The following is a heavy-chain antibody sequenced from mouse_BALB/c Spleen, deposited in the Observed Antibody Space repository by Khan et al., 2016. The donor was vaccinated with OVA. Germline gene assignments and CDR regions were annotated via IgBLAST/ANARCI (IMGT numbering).Heavy chain of an antibody. Sequence: VQLQESGAELMKPGASVKISCKATGYAFRSYWIEWVKQRTGHGLEWVGEILPGTGNTKYNEKFEGKATFTADTSSNTAYLQLNSLTSEDSAVYYCARPYYADYWGQVTTLTVSS. CDR2: ILPGTGNT. V-gene: IGHV1-9*01. CDR3: ARPYYADY. D-gene: IGHD2-10*01. J-gene: IGHJ2*01. CDR1: GYAFRSYW.